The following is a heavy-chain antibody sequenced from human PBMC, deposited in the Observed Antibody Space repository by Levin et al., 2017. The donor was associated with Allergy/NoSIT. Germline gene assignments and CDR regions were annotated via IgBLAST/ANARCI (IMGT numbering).Heavy chain of an antibody. D-gene: IGHD2-2*01. J-gene: IGHJ4*02. CDR2: INPNSGGT. Sequence: GGSLRLSCKASGYTFTDYYMHWVRQAPGQGLEWMGWINPNSGGTYYAQKFQGRVTMTRDTSISTAYMELSRLKSDDTAVYYCARDEYCSSTTCLTGGDYWGQGTLVTVSS. CDR3: ARDEYCSSTTCLTGGDY. V-gene: IGHV1-2*02. CDR1: GYTFTDYY.